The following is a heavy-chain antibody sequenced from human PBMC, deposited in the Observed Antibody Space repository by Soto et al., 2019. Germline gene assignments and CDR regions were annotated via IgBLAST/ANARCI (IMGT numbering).Heavy chain of an antibody. CDR1: GGSFSGYY. J-gene: IGHJ3*02. V-gene: IGHV4-34*01. CDR2: INHSGST. CDR3: ARGRYSSSWYDFDAFDI. Sequence: QVQLQQWGAGLLKPSETLSLTCAVYGGSFSGYYWSWIRQPPGKGLEWIGEINHSGSTNYNPSLKSRVTISVDTSKNQFSLKLSSVTAADTAVYYCARGRYSSSWYDFDAFDIWGQGTMVTVSS. D-gene: IGHD6-13*01.